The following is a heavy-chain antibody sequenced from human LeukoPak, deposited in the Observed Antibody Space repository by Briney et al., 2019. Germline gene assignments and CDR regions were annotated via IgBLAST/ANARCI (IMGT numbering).Heavy chain of an antibody. V-gene: IGHV1-18*01. D-gene: IGHD6-19*01. Sequence: ASVKVFCKASGYTFTSYGISWVRQAPGQGLEWMGWISTYNGNTNYARKVQGRVTMTTDTSTSTAYMELRSLRSDDTAVYYCARDYSSGWPNFDYWGQGTLVTVSS. CDR2: ISTYNGNT. CDR1: GYTFTSYG. J-gene: IGHJ4*02. CDR3: ARDYSSGWPNFDY.